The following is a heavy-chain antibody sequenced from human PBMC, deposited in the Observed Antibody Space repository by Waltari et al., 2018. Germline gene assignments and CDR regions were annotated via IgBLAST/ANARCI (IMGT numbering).Heavy chain of an antibody. CDR3: ARTPPNWNYWFDP. V-gene: IGHV1-18*01. D-gene: IGHD1-7*01. CDR1: GYNFISYG. Sequence: QVQLVQSGAEVKKTGASVKVSCKASGYNFISYGISWVRQAPGQGLEWMGWISAYNGTTSYAQRLQGRFTMTTDTSTSTAYMGLRSLRSDDTAVYYCARTPPNWNYWFDPWGRGTLVTVSS. CDR2: ISAYNGTT. J-gene: IGHJ5*02.